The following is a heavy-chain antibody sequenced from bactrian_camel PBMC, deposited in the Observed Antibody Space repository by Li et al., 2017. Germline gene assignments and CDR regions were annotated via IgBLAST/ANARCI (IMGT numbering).Heavy chain of an antibody. CDR1: GLTAKYNSYC. CDR3: VRSTMGWAFDY. Sequence: HVQLVESGGGSVQAGGSLKLSCAASGLTAKYNSYCMGWFRQAPGKEREKVGTIVGDDIVEYADSVKGRLTASRDNAKNTVYLQMISLKPEDTAVYYCVRSTMGWAFDYWGQGTQVTVS. CDR2: IVGDDIV. J-gene: IGHJ4*01. D-gene: IGHD5*01. V-gene: IGHV3S55*01.